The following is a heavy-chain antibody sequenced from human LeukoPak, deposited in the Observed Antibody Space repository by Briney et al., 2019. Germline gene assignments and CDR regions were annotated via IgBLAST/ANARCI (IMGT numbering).Heavy chain of an antibody. Sequence: GGSLRLSCAASGFTFSSYAMSWVRQAPGKGLEWVSAISGSGGSTYYADSVKGRFTISRDNSKNTLYLQMNSLRAEDTAVYYCAKGPCSSTSCDYYYGMDVWGQGTTVTVSS. CDR2: ISGSGGST. CDR3: AKGPCSSTSCDYYYGMDV. D-gene: IGHD2-2*01. J-gene: IGHJ6*02. V-gene: IGHV3-23*01. CDR1: GFTFSSYA.